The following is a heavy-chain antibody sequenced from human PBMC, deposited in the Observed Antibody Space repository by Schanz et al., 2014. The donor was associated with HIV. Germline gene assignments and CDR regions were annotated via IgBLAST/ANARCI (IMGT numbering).Heavy chain of an antibody. Sequence: EQLLQSGGGLVQPGGSMRLSCAASGFTFSSYGMHWVRQAPGKGLEWVAVISYDGSSKYYADSVKGRFTISRDNSKNTLYLQMNTLRAEDTAVYYCAKGYGDYYWYFDLWGRGTLVTVSS. CDR3: AKGYGDYYWYFDL. CDR1: GFTFSSYG. D-gene: IGHD4-17*01. V-gene: IGHV3-30*18. J-gene: IGHJ2*01. CDR2: ISYDGSSK.